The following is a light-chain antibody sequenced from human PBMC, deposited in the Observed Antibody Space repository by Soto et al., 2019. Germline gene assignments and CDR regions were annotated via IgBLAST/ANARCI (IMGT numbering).Light chain of an antibody. CDR3: QEYDNWPSGT. J-gene: IGKJ5*01. V-gene: IGKV3-15*01. CDR2: GAS. CDR1: QSIRNY. Sequence: EVALTQSPATLSLSPGERATLSCRASQSIRNYLAWYQQKPGQAPRLLIYGASTRATDIPARFSGSGSGTEFTLTISSLQSEDFAVYYCQEYDNWPSGTFGQGTRLEIK.